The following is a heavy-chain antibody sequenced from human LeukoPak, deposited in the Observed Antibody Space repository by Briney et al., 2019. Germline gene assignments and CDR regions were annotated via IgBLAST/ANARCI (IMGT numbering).Heavy chain of an antibody. CDR2: IYYSGST. J-gene: IGHJ5*02. CDR3: AREGLDP. Sequence: SETLSLTCAVYGGSFSGYYWSWIRQHPGKGLEWIGYIYYSGSTYYNPSLKSRVTISVDTSKDQFSLKLSSVTAAGTAVYYCAREGLDPWGQGTLVTVSS. CDR1: GGSFSGYY. V-gene: IGHV4-31*11.